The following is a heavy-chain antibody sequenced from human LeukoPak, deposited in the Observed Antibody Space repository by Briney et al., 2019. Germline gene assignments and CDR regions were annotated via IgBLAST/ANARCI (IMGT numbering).Heavy chain of an antibody. CDR2: ISGSGGST. V-gene: IGHV3-23*01. Sequence: GGSLRLSCAASGFTFSSYAMSWVRQAPGKGLEWVSAISGSGGSTYYADSVKGRFTISRDNSKNTLYLQMNSLRAEDTAVYYYAKDGPYDFWSGYPYYFDYWGQGTLVTVSS. J-gene: IGHJ4*02. CDR1: GFTFSSYA. D-gene: IGHD3-3*01. CDR3: AKDGPYDFWSGYPYYFDY.